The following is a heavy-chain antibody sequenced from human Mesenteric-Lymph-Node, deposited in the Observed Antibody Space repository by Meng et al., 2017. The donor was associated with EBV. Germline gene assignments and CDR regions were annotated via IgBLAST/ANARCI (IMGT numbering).Heavy chain of an antibody. CDR3: ARRASRVEAASPFDY. CDR2: IWYDGSNK. V-gene: IGHV3-33*01. D-gene: IGHD6-13*01. J-gene: IGHJ4*02. Sequence: RLGESGGGLVQPGRSLRLSCAASGFTFSSYGMHWVRQAPGKGLEWVAVIWYDGSNKYYADSVKGRFTISRDNSKNTLYLQMNSLRAEDTAVYYCARRASRVEAASPFDYWGQGTLVTVSS. CDR1: GFTFSSYG.